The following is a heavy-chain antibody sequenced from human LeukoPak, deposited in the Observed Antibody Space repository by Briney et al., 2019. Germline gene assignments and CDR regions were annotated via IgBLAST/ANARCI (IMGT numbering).Heavy chain of an antibody. Sequence: ASVKVSCKASDYTFTSYDINWVRQATGQGLEWMGWMNPNSGNTGYAQKFQGRVTMTRNTSISTAYMELSSLRSEDTAVYYCARGLFYYDSRGYDYWGQGTLVTVSS. CDR2: MNPNSGNT. J-gene: IGHJ4*02. D-gene: IGHD3-22*01. V-gene: IGHV1-8*01. CDR3: ARGLFYYDSRGYDY. CDR1: DYTFTSYD.